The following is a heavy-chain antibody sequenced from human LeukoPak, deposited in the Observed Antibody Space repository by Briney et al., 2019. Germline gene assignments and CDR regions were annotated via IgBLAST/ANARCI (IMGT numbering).Heavy chain of an antibody. V-gene: IGHV4-39*02. D-gene: IGHD6-19*01. CDR3: ARGSIAVAGRTFGP. Sequence: SETLSFTCTVSGGSISSSSYYWGWLRQPPGKGLEWIGSIYYSGSTYYNPSLKSRVTISVDTSKNHFSLKLSSVTAAETAVYYCARGSIAVAGRTFGPWGQGTLVTVSS. CDR1: GGSISSSSYY. CDR2: IYYSGST. J-gene: IGHJ5*02.